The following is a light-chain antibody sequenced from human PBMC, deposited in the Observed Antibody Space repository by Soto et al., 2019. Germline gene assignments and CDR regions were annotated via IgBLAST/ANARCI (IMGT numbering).Light chain of an antibody. CDR2: DAS. CDR3: QQYSSRST. CDR1: QSISNW. Sequence: DIQMTQSPSSLSASVEDRVIITCRASQSISNWLAWYQQKPGKAPNLLIYDASSLQSGVPSRFRGIGFGTEFTLTIRSLQPGEFATYDCQQYSSRSTFGQGTKEDI. J-gene: IGKJ1*01. V-gene: IGKV1-5*01.